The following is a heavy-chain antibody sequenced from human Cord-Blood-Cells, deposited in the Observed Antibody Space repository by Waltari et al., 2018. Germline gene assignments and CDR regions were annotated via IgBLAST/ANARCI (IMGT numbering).Heavy chain of an antibody. J-gene: IGHJ6*02. CDR2: INSDGSST. V-gene: IGHV3-74*01. CDR3: ARDMSSGYYYGMDV. Sequence: EVQLVVFGGGLVQPGGSLWLPWGAAGFTCCSYWTRWARQAPGKGLVWVSRINSDGSSTSYADSVKGRFTISRDNAKNTLYLQMNSLRAEDTAVYYCARDMSSGYYYGMDVWGQGTTVTVSS. CDR1: GFTCCSYW. D-gene: IGHD6-19*01.